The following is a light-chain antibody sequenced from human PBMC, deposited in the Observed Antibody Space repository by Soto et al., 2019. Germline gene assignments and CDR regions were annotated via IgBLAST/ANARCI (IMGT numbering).Light chain of an antibody. CDR3: QQYGSSPPIT. Sequence: EIVLTQPPGTLSLSPGERATLSCRASQSVSSSYVTWYQQKPGQAPRLLIYGASSRATGIPDRFSGSGSGTDFTLTISRLEPEDFAVYYCQQYGSSPPITFGQGTRLEIK. J-gene: IGKJ5*01. CDR2: GAS. V-gene: IGKV3-20*01. CDR1: QSVSSSY.